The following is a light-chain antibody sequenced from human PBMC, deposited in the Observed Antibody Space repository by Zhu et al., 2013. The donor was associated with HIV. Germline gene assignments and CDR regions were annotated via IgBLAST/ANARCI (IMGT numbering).Light chain of an antibody. J-gene: IGKJ4*01. V-gene: IGKV3-20*01. CDR2: GTS. CDR3: QQYYTTPLT. CDR1: QSVSSNS. Sequence: EIVLTQSPDTLSLSPGERATLSCRASQSVSSNSLAWYQQKPGLPPRLLIYGTSNRATGIAKRFSGSGSGTDFTLTISSLQAEDVAVYYCQQYYTTPLTFGGGTKVEIK.